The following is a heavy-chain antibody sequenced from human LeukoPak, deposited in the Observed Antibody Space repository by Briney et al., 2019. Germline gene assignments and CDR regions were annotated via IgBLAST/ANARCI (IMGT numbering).Heavy chain of an antibody. D-gene: IGHD3-16*01. CDR2: LSSDNYTI. CDR1: GITFSSYS. J-gene: IGHJ5*02. Sequence: GGSLRLSCAASGITFSSYSMNWARQAPGKGLEWISYLSSDNYTIYYADSVKGRFIISRDNAKDSLYLQMNSLRAEDTAVYYCARVATDGGGFDPWSQGTLVTVSS. V-gene: IGHV3-48*01. CDR3: ARVATDGGGFDP.